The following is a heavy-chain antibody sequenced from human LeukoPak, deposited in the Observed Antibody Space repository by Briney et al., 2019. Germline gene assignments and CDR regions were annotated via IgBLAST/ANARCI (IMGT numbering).Heavy chain of an antibody. CDR2: IIPIVDIR. Sequence: SVKVSCKASGGTFSSYDISWVRQAPGQGLEWMGRIIPIVDIRNYAQKFQGRVTITADKSTSTAYVELSSLRSDDTAIYYCARSGEVYYIDDWGQGTLVTVSS. D-gene: IGHD3-10*01. V-gene: IGHV1-69*04. J-gene: IGHJ4*02. CDR1: GGTFSSYD. CDR3: ARSGEVYYIDD.